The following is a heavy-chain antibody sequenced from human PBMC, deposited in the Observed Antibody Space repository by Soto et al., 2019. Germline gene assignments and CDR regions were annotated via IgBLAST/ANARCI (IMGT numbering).Heavy chain of an antibody. V-gene: IGHV3-30*03. CDR2: ISYDGSNK. D-gene: IGHD5-18*01. CDR3: ARATAMVTRYYYYGMDV. J-gene: IGHJ6*02. CDR1: GFTFSSYG. Sequence: PGGSLRLSCAASGFTFSSYGIHWVRQAPGKGLEWVAVISYDGSNKYYADSVKGRFTISRDNSKNTLYLQMNSLRAEDTAVYYCARATAMVTRYYYYGMDVWGQGTTVTVSS.